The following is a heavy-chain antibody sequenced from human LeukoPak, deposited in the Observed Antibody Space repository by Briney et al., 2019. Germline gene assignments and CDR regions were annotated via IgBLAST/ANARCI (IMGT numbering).Heavy chain of an antibody. CDR1: GYTFTGYY. J-gene: IGHJ4*02. V-gene: IGHV1-2*02. CDR3: ARDLVGANDY. Sequence: ASVKVSCKASGYTFTGYYMHWVRQAPGQGLEWMGWINPNSGGTNYAQKFQGRVTMTRDTSTSTAYMELRSLRSDDTAVYYCARDLVGANDYWGQGTLVTVSS. D-gene: IGHD1-26*01. CDR2: INPNSGGT.